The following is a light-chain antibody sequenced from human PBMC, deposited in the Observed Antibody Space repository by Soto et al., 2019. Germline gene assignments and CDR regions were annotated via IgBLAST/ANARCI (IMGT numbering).Light chain of an antibody. V-gene: IGKV3-11*01. J-gene: IGKJ1*01. CDR3: QQRINGWT. Sequence: ETVLTQSPATLSLSPGERATLSCRASQSVKNFLAWYQQKPGQAPRLLIYDASNRATGIPARFSGSGSGTDFTLTISSLEPEDFAVYYCQQRINGWTFGQGTKVEI. CDR2: DAS. CDR1: QSVKNF.